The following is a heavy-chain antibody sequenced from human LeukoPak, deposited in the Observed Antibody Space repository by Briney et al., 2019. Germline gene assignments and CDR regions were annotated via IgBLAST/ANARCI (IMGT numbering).Heavy chain of an antibody. CDR3: ARDDDTSGHFSYFGF. J-gene: IGHJ4*02. D-gene: IGHD3-22*01. CDR2: MSSGGSIN. CDR1: GLTFSGYG. Sequence: GRSLRLSCGASGLTFSGYGMHWVRQAPGQGLEWVAGMSSGGSINLYTDSVKGRFTISRDNSKNTLYLQMNSLRVEDTAVYSCARDDDTSGHFSYFGFWGQGTLVTVSS. V-gene: IGHV3-30*03.